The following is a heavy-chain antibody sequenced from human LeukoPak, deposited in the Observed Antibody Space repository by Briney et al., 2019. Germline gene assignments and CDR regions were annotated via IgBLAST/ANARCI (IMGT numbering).Heavy chain of an antibody. CDR1: GYALTELS. CDR2: FDPEDGET. CDR3: ATAPPTAPEDYYYYMDV. D-gene: IGHD4-17*01. V-gene: IGHV1-24*01. J-gene: IGHJ6*03. Sequence: GASVKVSCEVSGYALTELSMHWVRQAPGKGLEWMGGFDPEDGETIYAQKFQGRVTMTEDTSTDTAYMELSSLRSEDTAVYYCATAPPTAPEDYYYYMDVWGKGTTVTVSS.